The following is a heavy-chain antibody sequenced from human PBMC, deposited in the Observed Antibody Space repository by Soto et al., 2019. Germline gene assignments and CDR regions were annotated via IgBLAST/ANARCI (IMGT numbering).Heavy chain of an antibody. CDR3: AADRQYSGYDYYFDY. CDR2: IVVGSGNT. D-gene: IGHD5-12*01. J-gene: IGHJ4*02. V-gene: IGHV1-58*01. CDR1: GFTFTSSA. Sequence: SVKVSCKASGFTFTSSAVQWVRQARGQRLEWIGWIVVGSGNTNYAQKFQERVTITRDMSTSTAYMELSSLRSEDTAVYYCAADRQYSGYDYYFDYWGQGTLVTVSS.